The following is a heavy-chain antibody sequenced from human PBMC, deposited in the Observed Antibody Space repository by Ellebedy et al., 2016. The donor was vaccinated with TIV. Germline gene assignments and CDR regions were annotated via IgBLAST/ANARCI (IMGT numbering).Heavy chain of an antibody. CDR1: GFTFSSYA. Sequence: GESLKISXAASGFTFSSYAMSWVRQAPGKGLEWVSAISGSGGSTYYADSVKGRFTISRDNSKNTLYLQMNSLRAEDTAVYYCATTPVGSILYYYYGMDVWGQGTTVTVSS. CDR3: ATTPVGSILYYYYGMDV. D-gene: IGHD1-26*01. CDR2: ISGSGGST. J-gene: IGHJ6*02. V-gene: IGHV3-23*01.